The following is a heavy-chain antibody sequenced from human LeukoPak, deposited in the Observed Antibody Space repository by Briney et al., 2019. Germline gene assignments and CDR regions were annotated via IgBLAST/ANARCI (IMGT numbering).Heavy chain of an antibody. D-gene: IGHD4-23*01. V-gene: IGHV1-2*02. J-gene: IGHJ5*01. CDR3: VRDDYNGNSFDS. Sequence: ASEKVSCKASGYSFTASYMHWVRQAPGQGLEWVGCINPKNGDTSSAQRFQGRVTMTRDTSFSTAYMDLSSLRSDDTAVYYCVRDDYNGNSFDSWGPGTLVTVSS. CDR2: INPKNGDT. CDR1: GYSFTASY.